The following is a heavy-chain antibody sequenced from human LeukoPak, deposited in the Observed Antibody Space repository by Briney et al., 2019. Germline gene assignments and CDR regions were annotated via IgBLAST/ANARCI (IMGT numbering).Heavy chain of an antibody. D-gene: IGHD5-24*01. V-gene: IGHV3-23*01. Sequence: AGGSLRLSCAASGFNFRDAAMTWVRQAPGKGLEWVSLISFSGDSSYYADSVKGRFTISRDNSKNTLSLQMNSLRVEDTAIYYCAKDIQLSTWGLGTMVTVSS. J-gene: IGHJ3*01. CDR2: ISFSGDSS. CDR1: GFNFRDAA. CDR3: AKDIQLST.